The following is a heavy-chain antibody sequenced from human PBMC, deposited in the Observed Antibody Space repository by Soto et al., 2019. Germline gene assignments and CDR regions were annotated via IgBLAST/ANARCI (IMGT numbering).Heavy chain of an antibody. CDR1: GGSFSGYY. Sequence: LSLTCAVYGGSFSGYYWTWIRQPPEKGLEWIGEINHSGSTNQNPSLKSRVSISVDRSKNQFSLRLRSVTAADTAVYYCARGISVMAAFAGDAPDKYFFDSWSLGTLVTVSS. V-gene: IGHV4-34*01. D-gene: IGHD6-25*01. CDR2: INHSGST. J-gene: IGHJ4*02. CDR3: ARGISVMAAFAGDAPDKYFFDS.